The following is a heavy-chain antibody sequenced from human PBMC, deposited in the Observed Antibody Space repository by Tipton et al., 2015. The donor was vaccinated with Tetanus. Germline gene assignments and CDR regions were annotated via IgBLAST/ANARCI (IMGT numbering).Heavy chain of an antibody. J-gene: IGHJ6*03. CDR2: VYGAGST. Sequence: SLRLSCAASGFSVSNNHMNWVRQAPGKGLEWVSVVYGAGSTDYADSVQGRFTLYRDNSKNILYLQLSNLRADDAAVYYCTRGRPLTGNYYQYYMAVWGKGPRSPSP. CDR3: TRGRPLTGNYYQYYMAV. V-gene: IGHV3-53*01. D-gene: IGHD3-9*01. CDR1: GFSVSNNH.